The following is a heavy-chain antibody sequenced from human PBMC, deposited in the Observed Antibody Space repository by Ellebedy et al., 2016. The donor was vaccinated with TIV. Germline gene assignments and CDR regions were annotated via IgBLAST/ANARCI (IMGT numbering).Heavy chain of an antibody. CDR1: GFTFSSYG. V-gene: IGHV3-30*03. CDR2: ISYDGSNK. CDR3: TRDPIAFDL. D-gene: IGHD2-21*01. J-gene: IGHJ4*02. Sequence: PGGSLRLSCAASGFTFSSYGMHWVRQAPGKGLEWVAVISYDGSNKYYADSVKGRFTISRDNSKNTVFLQMNSLRVEDTAVYYCTRDPIAFDLWGQGTPVTVSS.